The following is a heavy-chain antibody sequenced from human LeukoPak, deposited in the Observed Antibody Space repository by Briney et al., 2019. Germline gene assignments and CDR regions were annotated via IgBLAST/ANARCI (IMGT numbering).Heavy chain of an antibody. CDR2: FDPEDGET. D-gene: IGHD6-19*01. J-gene: IGHJ5*02. Sequence: GASVKVSCKVSGYTLTELSMHWVRQAPGKGLEWMGGFDPEDGETIYAQKFQGRVTMTEDTSTDTAYMELSRLRSDDTAVYYCARGAAVAEEDWFDPWGQGTLVTVSS. CDR1: GYTLTELS. CDR3: ARGAAVAEEDWFDP. V-gene: IGHV1-24*01.